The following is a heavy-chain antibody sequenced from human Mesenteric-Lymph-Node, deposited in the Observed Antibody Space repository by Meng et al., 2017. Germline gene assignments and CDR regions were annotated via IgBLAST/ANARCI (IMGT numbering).Heavy chain of an antibody. CDR3: GRDQGRELINH. CDR2: IYYSGST. D-gene: IGHD1-7*01. Sequence: QVQLEESGPGLVRPSESLSLTCTGSGGSVSSGSYYWSWIRQPPGKGLEWIGYIYYSGSTYYNPSLKSRVTISVDTSKNQFSLKLSSVTAADAAVYYCGRDQGRELINHWGQGALVTVSS. V-gene: IGHV4-61*01. CDR1: GGSVSSGSYY. J-gene: IGHJ4*02.